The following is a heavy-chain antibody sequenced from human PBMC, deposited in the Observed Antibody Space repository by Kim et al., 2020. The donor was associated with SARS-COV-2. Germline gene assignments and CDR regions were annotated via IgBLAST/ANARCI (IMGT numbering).Heavy chain of an antibody. J-gene: IGHJ4*02. CDR2: IIPIFGTA. D-gene: IGHD3-3*01. Sequence: SVKVSCKASGGTFSSYAISWVRQAPGQGLEWMGGIIPIFGTANYAQKFQGRVTITADESTSTAYMELSSLRSEDTAVYYCASLPYDFWSGYYTPFDYWGQGTLVTVSS. V-gene: IGHV1-69*13. CDR3: ASLPYDFWSGYYTPFDY. CDR1: GGTFSSYA.